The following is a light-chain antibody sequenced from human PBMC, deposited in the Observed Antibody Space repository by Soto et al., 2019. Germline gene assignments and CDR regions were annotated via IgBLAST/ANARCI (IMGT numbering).Light chain of an antibody. CDR1: QSVSSNY. CDR2: DAS. CDR3: QQYGSSPPYS. J-gene: IGKJ2*03. Sequence: EIVLTQSPGALSLSPGERATLSCRASQSVSSNYLAWYQQKPGQAPRLLIYDASTRATGIPDRFSGSGSGTDFTLTISRLEPEDFAVYYCQQYGSSPPYSFGQGTKV. V-gene: IGKV3-20*01.